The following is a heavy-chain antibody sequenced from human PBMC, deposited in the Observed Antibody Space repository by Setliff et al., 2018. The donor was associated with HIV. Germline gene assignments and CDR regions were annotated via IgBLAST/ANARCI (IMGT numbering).Heavy chain of an antibody. D-gene: IGHD3-10*01. CDR1: GYTLTELS. CDR3: ARWVRGVAYYFDY. V-gene: IGHV1-24*01. Sequence: ASVKVSCKISGYTLTELSIHWVRQAPGKGLEWMANFDPEDGETFYAQKFQGRLTMTEDTSTDTAYMELSSLRSDDTAVYYCARWVRGVAYYFDYWGQGTLVTVSS. CDR2: FDPEDGET. J-gene: IGHJ4*02.